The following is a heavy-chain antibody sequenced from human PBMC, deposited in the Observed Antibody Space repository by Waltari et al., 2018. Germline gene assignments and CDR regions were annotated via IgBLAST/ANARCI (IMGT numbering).Heavy chain of an antibody. V-gene: IGHV1-69-2*01. J-gene: IGHJ5*02. D-gene: IGHD3-3*01. CDR3: ATSPLRFLEWVNWFDP. CDR1: GYTFTAYY. Sequence: EVQLVQSGAEVKKPGAPVKLPCKAPGYTFTAYYMHWVQQAPGKGLEWMGRVDPEDGETIYAEKFQGRVTITADTSTDTAYMELTSLRSEDTAVYYCATSPLRFLEWVNWFDPWGQGTLVTVSS. CDR2: VDPEDGET.